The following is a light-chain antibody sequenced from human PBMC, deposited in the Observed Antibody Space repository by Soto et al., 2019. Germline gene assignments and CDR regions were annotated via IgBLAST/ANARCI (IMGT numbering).Light chain of an antibody. V-gene: IGKV3-20*01. J-gene: IGKJ4*01. CDR2: GSS. Sequence: EFVLTQSPGTLSLSPGERATLSCRASQNFGSIYVAWYQQKLGQAPRLLIYGSSIRATGIPDRFSGSGSGTDFTLTISRLESEDFAMYYCQQYGSSLLTFGGGTRVEIK. CDR3: QQYGSSLLT. CDR1: QNFGSIY.